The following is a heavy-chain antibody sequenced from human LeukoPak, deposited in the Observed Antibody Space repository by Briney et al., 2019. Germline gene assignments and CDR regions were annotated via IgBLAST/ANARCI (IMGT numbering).Heavy chain of an antibody. CDR2: INPSGGST. CDR1: GYTFTNYY. CDR3: ASSPTYYYYYMDV. J-gene: IGHJ6*03. Sequence: ASVKVSCKASGYTFTNYYMHWVRQAPGQGLERMGIINPSGGSTSYAQKFQGRVTMTRDTSTSTVYMELSSLRSEDTAVYYCASSPTYYYYYMDVWGKGTTVIVSS. V-gene: IGHV1-46*01.